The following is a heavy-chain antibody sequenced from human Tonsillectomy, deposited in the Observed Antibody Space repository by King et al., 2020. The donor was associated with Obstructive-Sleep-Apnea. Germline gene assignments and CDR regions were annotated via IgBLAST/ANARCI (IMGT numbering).Heavy chain of an antibody. V-gene: IGHV4-39*07. CDR3: ARDLGEYYYDSSGYPYAFDI. D-gene: IGHD3-22*01. CDR1: GGSISSSSYY. J-gene: IGHJ3*02. Sequence: QLQESGPGLVKPSETLSLTCTVSGGSISSSSYYWVWIRQPPGKGLEGIGSIYYSGSTYYNPSLKSRVTISVDTSKNQFSLKLSSVTAADTAVYYCARDLGEYYYDSSGYPYAFDIWGQGTMVTVSS. CDR2: IYYSGST.